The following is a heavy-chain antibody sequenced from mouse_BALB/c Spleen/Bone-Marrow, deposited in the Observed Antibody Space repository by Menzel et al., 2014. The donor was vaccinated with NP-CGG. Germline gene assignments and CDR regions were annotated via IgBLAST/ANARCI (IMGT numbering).Heavy chain of an antibody. V-gene: IGHV5-6-3*01. J-gene: IGHJ1*01. CDR1: GFTFSSYG. Sequence: EVQRVESGGGLVQPGGSLKLSCVASGFTFSSYGMSWVRQTPDKRRELVATINNNGGSTYYPDSVKGQFTISRDNAKNTLYLQMSSLKSEDTATYYCARVYGWYFDVWGAGTTVTVSS. D-gene: IGHD1-1*01. CDR2: INNNGGST. CDR3: ARVYGWYFDV.